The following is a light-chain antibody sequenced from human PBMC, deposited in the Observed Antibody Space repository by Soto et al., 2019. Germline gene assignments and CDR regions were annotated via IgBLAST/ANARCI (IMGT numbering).Light chain of an antibody. J-gene: IGLJ2*01. Sequence: QSVLTQPASVSGSPGQTITISCTGTSSDVAAYKSVSWYQHHPGKVPKLIIYDVNIRPSGVSDRFSGSKSGNTASLTISGLQGEDEADYYCNSYTTSGTRIFGAGTKLTVL. CDR3: NSYTTSGTRI. CDR2: DVN. V-gene: IGLV2-14*01. CDR1: SSDVAAYKS.